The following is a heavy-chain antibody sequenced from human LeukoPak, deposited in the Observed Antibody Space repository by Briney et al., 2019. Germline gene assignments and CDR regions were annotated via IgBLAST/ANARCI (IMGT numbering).Heavy chain of an antibody. CDR2: ISGSGGTT. Sequence: GGSLRLSCAASGFTFSSYGMSWVRQAPGKGLEWVSSISGSGGTTYYADSVKGRFTISRGNSKNTLYLQMNSLRADDTAVYSCAKDPPTVMANAFHIWGQGTMVTVSS. D-gene: IGHD5-18*01. J-gene: IGHJ3*02. CDR3: AKDPPTVMANAFHI. CDR1: GFTFSSYG. V-gene: IGHV3-23*01.